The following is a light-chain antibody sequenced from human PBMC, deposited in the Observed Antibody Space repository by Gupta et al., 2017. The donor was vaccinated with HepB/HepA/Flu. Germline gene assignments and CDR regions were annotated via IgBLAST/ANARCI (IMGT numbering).Light chain of an antibody. CDR2: DNN. CDR3: QSYDSSLSGSYV. CDR1: SSNIGAGYD. J-gene: IGLJ1*01. V-gene: IGLV1-40*01. Sequence: QSVLTQPPSVSGAPGQRVTISCTGSSSNIGAGYDVHWYQQLPGTAPNLLIYDNNNRPSGVPDRFSGSKSGTSASLAITGLQAEDEADYYCQSYDSSLSGSYVFGTGTKVTVL.